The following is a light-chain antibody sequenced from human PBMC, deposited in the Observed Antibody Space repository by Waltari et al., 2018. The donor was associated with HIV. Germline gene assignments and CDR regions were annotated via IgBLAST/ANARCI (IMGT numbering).Light chain of an antibody. V-gene: IGLV2-23*01. J-gene: IGLJ2*01. CDR1: SSYTRNHNL. CDR2: EDN. Sequence: QSALTQPASVSGSPGQSITISCTGTSSYTRNHNLVSLYQLYPGKAPKLIIYEDNKRPSGVSNRFSGSKSADTASLTISGLQAEDEADYYCCAYAGGLEFGGGTKLTVL. CDR3: CAYAGGLE.